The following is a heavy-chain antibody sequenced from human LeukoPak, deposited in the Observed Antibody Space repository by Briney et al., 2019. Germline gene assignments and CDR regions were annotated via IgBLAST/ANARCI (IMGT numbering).Heavy chain of an antibody. V-gene: IGHV3-23*01. CDR1: GFTFSSYA. CDR3: AKDGRLRLRELPFGGYFDY. CDR2: ISGSGGST. D-gene: IGHD3-16*01. J-gene: IGHJ4*02. Sequence: PGGSLRLSCAASGFTFSSYAMSWVRQAPGKGLEWVSAISGSGGSTYYADSVKGRFTISRDNSKNTLYLQMNSLRAEDTAVYYCAKDGRLRLRELPFGGYFDYWGQGTLVTVSS.